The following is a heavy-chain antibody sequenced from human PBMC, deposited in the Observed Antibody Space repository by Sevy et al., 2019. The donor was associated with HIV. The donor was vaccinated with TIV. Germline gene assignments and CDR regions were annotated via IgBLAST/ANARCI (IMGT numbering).Heavy chain of an antibody. J-gene: IGHJ4*02. V-gene: IGHV3-9*01. Sequence: GGSLRLSCAVSGFMFDAYAMHWVRQSPGKGLEWVSTISWNGENMGYADFVKGRFTISRDNAKNSLYLQMNSLRAEDTALYYCANLDEYWGQGTLVTVSS. CDR2: ISWNGENM. CDR1: GFMFDAYA. CDR3: ANLDEY.